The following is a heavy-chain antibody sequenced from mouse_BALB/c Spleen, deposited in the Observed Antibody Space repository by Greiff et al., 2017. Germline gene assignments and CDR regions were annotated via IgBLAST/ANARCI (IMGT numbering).Heavy chain of an antibody. V-gene: IGHV1-5*01. CDR3: TRGGSTMITGRLFAY. CDR1: GYTFTSYW. Sequence: EVQLQQSGTVLARPGASVKMSCKASGYTFTSYWMHWVKQRPGQGLEWIGAIYPGNSDTSYNQKFKGKAKLTAVTSTSTAYMELSSLTNEDSAVYYCTRGGSTMITGRLFAYWGQGTLVTVSA. J-gene: IGHJ3*01. D-gene: IGHD2-4*01. CDR2: IYPGNSDT.